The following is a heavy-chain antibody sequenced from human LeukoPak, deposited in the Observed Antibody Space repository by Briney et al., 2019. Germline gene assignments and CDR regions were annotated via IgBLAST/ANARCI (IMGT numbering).Heavy chain of an antibody. CDR1: GFTFSSYS. J-gene: IGHJ4*02. CDR3: ARELGWQWLSGGDSGDFDF. Sequence: GGSLRLSCAASGFTFSSYSMNWVRQAPGKGLEWVSSISSSSSYIYYADSVKGRFTISRDNAKNSLYLQMNSLRADDTAVYYCARELGWQWLSGGDSGDFDFWGQGTLVTVSS. V-gene: IGHV3-21*01. CDR2: ISSSSSYI. D-gene: IGHD6-19*01.